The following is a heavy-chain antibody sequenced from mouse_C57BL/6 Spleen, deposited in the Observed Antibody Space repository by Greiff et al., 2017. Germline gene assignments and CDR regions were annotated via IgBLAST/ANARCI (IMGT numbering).Heavy chain of an antibody. Sequence: EVKLQESGPGLVKPSQSLSLTCSVTGYSITSGYYWNWIRQFPGNKLEWMGYISYDGSNNYNPSLKNRISITRDTSKNQFFLKLNSVTTEDTATYYCARDRDDYDIAYWGQGTLVTVSA. J-gene: IGHJ3*01. CDR2: ISYDGSN. CDR1: GYSITSGYY. D-gene: IGHD2-4*01. V-gene: IGHV3-6*01. CDR3: ARDRDDYDIAY.